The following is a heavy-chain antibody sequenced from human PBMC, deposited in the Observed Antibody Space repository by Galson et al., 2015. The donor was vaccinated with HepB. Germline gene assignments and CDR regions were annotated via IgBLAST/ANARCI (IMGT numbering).Heavy chain of an antibody. CDR1: GFTFSSYG. CDR2: IRYDGSNK. D-gene: IGHD4-17*01. CDR3: AKFARDYGDYHNYGMDV. Sequence: SLRLSCAASGFTFSSYGMHWVRQAPGKGLEWVAFIRYDGSNKYYADSVKGRFTISRDNSKNTLYLQMNSLRTEDTALYYCAKFARDYGDYHNYGMDVRGQGTTVTVSS. V-gene: IGHV3-30*02. J-gene: IGHJ6*02.